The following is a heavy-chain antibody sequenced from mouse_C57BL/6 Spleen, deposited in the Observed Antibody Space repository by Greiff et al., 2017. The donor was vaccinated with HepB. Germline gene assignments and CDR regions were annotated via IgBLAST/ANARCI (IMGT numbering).Heavy chain of an antibody. CDR3: ARSGAYYSNSAWFAY. J-gene: IGHJ3*01. CDR1: GYTFTGYW. Sequence: VKLMESGAELMKPGASVKLSCKASGYTFTGYWIEWVKQRPGHGLEWIGEILPGSGSTNYNEKFKGKATFTADTSSNTAYMQLSSLTTEDSAIYYGARSGAYYSNSAWFAYGGQGTLVTVSA. V-gene: IGHV1-9*01. D-gene: IGHD2-5*01. CDR2: ILPGSGST.